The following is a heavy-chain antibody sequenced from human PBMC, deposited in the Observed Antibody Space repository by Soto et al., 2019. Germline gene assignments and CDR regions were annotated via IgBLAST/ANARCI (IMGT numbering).Heavy chain of an antibody. CDR1: GYTFTGYY. CDR3: AKDLAVLYRSCSGGSCSLGYFDY. Sequence: ASVKVSCKASGYTFTGYYMHWVRQAPGQGLEWMGWINPNSGGTNYAQKFQGWVTMTRDTSISTAYMELSRLRSDDTAVYYCAKDLAVLYRSCSGGSCSLGYFDYRGQGTVVTVSS. V-gene: IGHV1-2*04. CDR2: INPNSGGT. J-gene: IGHJ4*02. D-gene: IGHD2-15*01.